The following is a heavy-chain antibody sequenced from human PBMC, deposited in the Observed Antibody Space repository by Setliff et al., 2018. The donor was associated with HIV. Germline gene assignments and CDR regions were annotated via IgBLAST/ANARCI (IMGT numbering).Heavy chain of an antibody. Sequence: SVKVSCKVSGYTFSSYAINWVRQAPGQGLEWMGGIIATVGATSYSQNFQDRFTVTTDESTGTTYMELSSLRSEGTAVYYCARGGVAGGYFDSWGQGTLVTVSS. D-gene: IGHD3-10*01. CDR3: ARGGVAGGYFDS. CDR1: GYTFSSYA. CDR2: IIATVGAT. J-gene: IGHJ4*02. V-gene: IGHV1-69*05.